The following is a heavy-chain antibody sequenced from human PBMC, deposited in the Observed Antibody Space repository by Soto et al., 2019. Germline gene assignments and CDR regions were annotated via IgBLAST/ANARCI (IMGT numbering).Heavy chain of an antibody. D-gene: IGHD3-10*01. J-gene: IGHJ3*02. CDR2: ISGGGGPT. CDR3: AKVSRFLDSGLI. V-gene: IGHV3-23*04. Sequence: VQLVESGGGLVQPGGSLRLSCTASGFTFSTYAMTWVRQAPGKGLEWVSAISGGGGPTYYADSVKGRFTISRDNSKNTLYLQMNSLRADDTAVYYCAKVSRFLDSGLIWGQGTLVTVSS. CDR1: GFTFSTYA.